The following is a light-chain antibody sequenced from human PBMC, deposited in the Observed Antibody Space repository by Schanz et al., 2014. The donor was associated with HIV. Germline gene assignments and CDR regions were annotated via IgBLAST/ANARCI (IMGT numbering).Light chain of an antibody. CDR1: SSDIGTYNY. CDR2: DVS. Sequence: QSALTQPASVSGSPGQSITISCIGTSSDIGTYNYVSWYQQLPGKAPKLIIYDVSNRPSEISYRFSGSKSGHAASLTVSGLQAEDEADYYCTSKGDINNFMVFGGGTKLTVL. J-gene: IGLJ2*01. V-gene: IGLV2-14*03. CDR3: TSKGDINNFMV.